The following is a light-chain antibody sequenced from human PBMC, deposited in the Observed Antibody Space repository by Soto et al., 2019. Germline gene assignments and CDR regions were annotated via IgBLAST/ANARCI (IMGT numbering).Light chain of an antibody. J-gene: IGKJ3*01. V-gene: IGKV3-15*01. CDR3: QQYNDWPT. Sequence: EIVMTQSPATLSVSPGERATLSCRASRSVINNLAWYQQKPGQAPRLLIYGASTRATGIPARFSGSGSGTEFTLTISSLRSEDFAIYFCQQYNDWPTFGPGTKVDIK. CDR2: GAS. CDR1: RSVINN.